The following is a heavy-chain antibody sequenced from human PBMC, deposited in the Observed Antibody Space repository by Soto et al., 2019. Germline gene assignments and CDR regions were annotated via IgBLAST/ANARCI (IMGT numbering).Heavy chain of an antibody. D-gene: IGHD6-13*01. CDR3: ARDRDWIAAAGTDKASPTYGVDV. J-gene: IGHJ6*02. V-gene: IGHV4-31*03. Sequence: SETLSLTCTVSGGSISSGGYYWSWIRQHPGKGLEWIGYIYYSGSTYYNPSLKSRVTISVDTSKNQFSLKLSSVTAADTAVYYCARDRDWIAAAGTDKASPTYGVDVWGQGNTVTVSS. CDR1: GGSISSGGYY. CDR2: IYYSGST.